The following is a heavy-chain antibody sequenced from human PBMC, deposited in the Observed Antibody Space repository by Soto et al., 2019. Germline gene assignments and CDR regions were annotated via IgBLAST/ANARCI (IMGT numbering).Heavy chain of an antibody. V-gene: IGHV1-18*01. CDR1: GYTFTSYG. J-gene: IGHJ6*02. CDR2: ISAYSGNT. Sequence: ASVKVSCKASGYTFTSYGISWVRQAPGQGLEWMGWISAYSGNTNYTQKLQGRVTMTTDTSTSTAYMELRSLRSDDTAVYYCARDSGYAKDYYYYYGMDVWGQGTKVTVSS. CDR3: ARDSGYAKDYYYYYGMDV. D-gene: IGHD5-12*01.